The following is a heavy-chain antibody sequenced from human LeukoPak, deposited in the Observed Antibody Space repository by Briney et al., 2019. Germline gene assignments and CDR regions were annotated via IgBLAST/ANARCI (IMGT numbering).Heavy chain of an antibody. CDR1: GYTFTGYY. V-gene: IGHV1-2*02. Sequence: ASVKVSCKASGYTFTGYYMHWVRQAPGQGLEWRGWSNPNSGGTYFAQKFEARVTLTRDTSINTGYMEMRGLTSDDTAVYYCAKSQYSFASGSSRPLFDFWGPGTLVSVSS. CDR2: SNPNSGGT. D-gene: IGHD3-10*01. CDR3: AKSQYSFASGSSRPLFDF. J-gene: IGHJ4*02.